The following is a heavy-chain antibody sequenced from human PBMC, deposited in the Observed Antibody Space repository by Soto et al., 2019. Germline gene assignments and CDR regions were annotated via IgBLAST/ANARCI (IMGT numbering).Heavy chain of an antibody. D-gene: IGHD6-19*01. Sequence: QVQLVQSGAEVKKPGASVKVSCKASGYTFTSYAMHWVRQAPGQRLEWMGWIIAGNGNTKYSQKFQGRVTITRDTSASTAYMELSSLRSEDTAVYYCARAGYSSGWYWGDFDYWGQGTLVTVSS. CDR3: ARAGYSSGWYWGDFDY. V-gene: IGHV1-3*01. J-gene: IGHJ4*02. CDR2: IIAGNGNT. CDR1: GYTFTSYA.